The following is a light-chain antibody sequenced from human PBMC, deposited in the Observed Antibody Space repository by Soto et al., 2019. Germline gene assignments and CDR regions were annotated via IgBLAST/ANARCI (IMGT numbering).Light chain of an antibody. CDR3: QQYSGDST. V-gene: IGKV1-5*03. Sequence: DIQMTQSPSTLSASVGDRVTITCRASQNINNWLAWYQQKPGKAPKLLIYRASSLENGVSSRFSGRGSGTDFIFTITSLQPDDFATYYCQQYSGDSTFGQGTKVEIK. J-gene: IGKJ1*01. CDR1: QNINNW. CDR2: RAS.